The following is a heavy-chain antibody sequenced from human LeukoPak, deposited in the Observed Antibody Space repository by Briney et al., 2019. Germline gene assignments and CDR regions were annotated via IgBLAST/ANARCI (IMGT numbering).Heavy chain of an antibody. CDR3: ARVPGYYDSSGYSYFYLDY. D-gene: IGHD3-22*01. V-gene: IGHV4-59*01. Sequence: SETLSLNCTVSGASISSYYWIWIRQPPGKGLEWIGHIYYSGSTNYNPSLKSRVTISVDTSKNQFSLNLSSVTAADTAVYYCARVPGYYDSSGYSYFYLDYWAPGTLVTVSS. CDR2: IYYSGST. CDR1: GASISSYY. J-gene: IGHJ4*02.